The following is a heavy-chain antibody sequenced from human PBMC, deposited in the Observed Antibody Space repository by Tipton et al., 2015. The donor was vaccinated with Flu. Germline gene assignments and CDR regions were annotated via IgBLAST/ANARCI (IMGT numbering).Heavy chain of an antibody. Sequence: GLVKPSETLSLTCAVYGGSFSGYYWSWIRQPPGKGLEWIGEINHSGSTNYNPSLKSRVTISVDTSKNQFSLKLSSVTAADTAVYYCARGLAAAGTRGWGQGTLVTVSS. J-gene: IGHJ4*02. CDR2: INHSGST. V-gene: IGHV4-34*01. CDR3: ARGLAAAGTRG. CDR1: GGSFSGYY. D-gene: IGHD6-13*01.